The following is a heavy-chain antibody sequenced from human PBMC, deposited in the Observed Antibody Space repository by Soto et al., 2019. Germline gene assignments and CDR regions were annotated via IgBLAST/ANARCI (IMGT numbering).Heavy chain of an antibody. Sequence: QVQLVQSGAEVKKPGASVKVSCKVSGYTLTELSMHWVRQAPGKGLEWMGGFDPEDGETIYAQKFQGRVXMXEXXSTDTAYMELSSLRSEDTAVYYCATADSSGYYCRYWGQGTLVTVSS. CDR2: FDPEDGET. CDR1: GYTLTELS. J-gene: IGHJ4*02. V-gene: IGHV1-24*01. D-gene: IGHD3-22*01. CDR3: ATADSSGYYCRY.